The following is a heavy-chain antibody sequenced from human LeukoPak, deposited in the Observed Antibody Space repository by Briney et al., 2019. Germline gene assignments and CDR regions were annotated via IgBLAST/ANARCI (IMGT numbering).Heavy chain of an antibody. J-gene: IGHJ4*02. CDR2: ISSNGGST. CDR3: AILVYDSSAPDFDY. V-gene: IGHV3-64D*06. D-gene: IGHD3-22*01. Sequence: PGGSLRLSCSASGFTFSSYAMHWVRQAPGKGLEYVSAISSNGGSTYYADSVKGRFTISRDNSKNTLYLQMSSLRAEDTAVYYCAILVYDSSAPDFDYWGQGTLVTVSS. CDR1: GFTFSSYA.